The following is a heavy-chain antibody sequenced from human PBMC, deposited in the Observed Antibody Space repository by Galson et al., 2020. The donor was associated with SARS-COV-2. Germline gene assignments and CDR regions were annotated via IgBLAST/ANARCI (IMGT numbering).Heavy chain of an antibody. V-gene: IGHV4-39*02. D-gene: IGHD2-15*01. CDR2: IYYSGST. CDR3: ARDLRWGSVATPYYFDY. J-gene: IGHJ4*02. Sequence: SETLSLTCTVSGGSISSSSYYWGWIRQPPGKGLEWIGSIYYSGSTYYNPSLKSRVTISVDTSKNQFSLKLSSVTAADTAVYYCARDLRWGSVATPYYFDYWGQGTLVTVSS. CDR1: GGSISSSSYY.